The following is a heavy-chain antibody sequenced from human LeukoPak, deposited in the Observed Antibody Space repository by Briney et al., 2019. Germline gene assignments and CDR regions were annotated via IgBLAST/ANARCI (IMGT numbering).Heavy chain of an antibody. CDR2: VNPILDRK. Sequence: SVKVSRMASGVTLSKYAFNWVRQAPGHGVEWMGRVNPILDRKNYAQRFQGRVTNAADESTSTVYMQLSSLRFGDAATYYCATRGTMFRFFDQWGQATLVTISA. CDR3: ATRGTMFRFFDQ. D-gene: IGHD3-10*01. V-gene: IGHV1-69*10. CDR1: GVTLSKYA. J-gene: IGHJ4*02.